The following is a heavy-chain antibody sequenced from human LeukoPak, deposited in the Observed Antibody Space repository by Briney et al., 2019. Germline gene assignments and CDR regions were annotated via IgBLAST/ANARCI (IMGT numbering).Heavy chain of an antibody. V-gene: IGHV4-30-4*08. J-gene: IGHJ3*02. CDR2: IYYSGST. D-gene: IGHD3-22*01. CDR1: GGSISSGDYY. CDR3: AREGEDYYDSSGYYLGRAAFDI. Sequence: SETLSLTCTVSGGSISSGDYYWRWIRQPPGKGLEWIGYIYYSGSTYYNPSLKSRVTISVDTSKNQFSLKLSSVTAADTAVYYCAREGEDYYDSSGYYLGRAAFDIWGQGTMVTVSP.